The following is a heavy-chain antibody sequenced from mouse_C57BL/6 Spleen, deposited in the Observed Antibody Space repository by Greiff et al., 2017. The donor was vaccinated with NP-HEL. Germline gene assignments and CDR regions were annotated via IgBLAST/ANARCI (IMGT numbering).Heavy chain of an antibody. Sequence: DVKLVESGGGLVKPGGSLKLSCAASGFTFSDYGMHWVRQAPETGLEWVAYISSGSSTIYYADTVKGRFTISRDNAKNTLFLQMTSLRSEDTAMYYCARLGSDAMDYWGQGTSVTVSS. CDR2: ISSGSSTI. J-gene: IGHJ4*01. CDR3: ARLGSDAMDY. D-gene: IGHD4-1*01. V-gene: IGHV5-17*01. CDR1: GFTFSDYG.